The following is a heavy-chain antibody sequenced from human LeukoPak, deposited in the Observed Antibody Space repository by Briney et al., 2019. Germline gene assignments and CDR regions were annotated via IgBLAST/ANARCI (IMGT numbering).Heavy chain of an antibody. V-gene: IGHV4-39*07. Sequence: PSETLSLTCTVSGGSISSSSYYWGWIRQPPGKGLEWIGSIYYSGSTYYNPSLKSRVTISVDTSKNQFSLKLSSVTAADTAVYYCARGHTATDYWGQGTLVTVSS. D-gene: IGHD4-17*01. CDR1: GGSISSSSYY. J-gene: IGHJ4*02. CDR3: ARGHTATDY. CDR2: IYYSGST.